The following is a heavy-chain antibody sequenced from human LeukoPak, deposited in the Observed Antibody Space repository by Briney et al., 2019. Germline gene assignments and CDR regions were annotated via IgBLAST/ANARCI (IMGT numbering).Heavy chain of an antibody. J-gene: IGHJ6*02. CDR3: ARGRRSGSYSGYYYYGMDV. D-gene: IGHD1-26*01. V-gene: IGHV1-8*02. Sequence: ASVKVSCKASGYTFTSYGISWVRQATGQGLEWMGWMNPNSGNTGYAQKFQGRVTMTRNTSISTAYMELSSLRSEDTAVYYCARGRRSGSYSGYYYYGMDVWGQGTTVTVSS. CDR2: MNPNSGNT. CDR1: GYTFTSYG.